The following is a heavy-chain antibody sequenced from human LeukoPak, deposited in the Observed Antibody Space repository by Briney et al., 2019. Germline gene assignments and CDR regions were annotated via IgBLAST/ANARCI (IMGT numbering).Heavy chain of an antibody. Sequence: PGGSLRLSCTASGFTFSSYEMNWVRQAPGKGLEWVAVISFDGSNQYYADSVKGRFTIYRDNFKNTVYLQMNSLRAEETAVYYCAKSHPPTVTTEEGEYLQHWGQGTLVTVSS. D-gene: IGHD4-17*01. J-gene: IGHJ1*01. CDR2: ISFDGSNQ. V-gene: IGHV3-30*18. CDR1: GFTFSSYE. CDR3: AKSHPPTVTTEEGEYLQH.